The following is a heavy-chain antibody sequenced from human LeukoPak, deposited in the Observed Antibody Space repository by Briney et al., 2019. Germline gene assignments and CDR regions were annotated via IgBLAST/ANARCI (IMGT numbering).Heavy chain of an antibody. D-gene: IGHD2-2*01. V-gene: IGHV3-7*01. J-gene: IGHJ4*02. CDR1: GFTFSMFW. Sequence: GSLRLSCAASGFTFSMFWMNWVRQAPGHGLKCVAEIKQDGSDKNYVDSVNGRFIVSRDNAKTSLYLQMNSLRAEDTAVYYCARGYCSGSRCSRSYWGQGSLVTVSS. CDR2: IKQDGSDK. CDR3: ARGYCSGSRCSRSY.